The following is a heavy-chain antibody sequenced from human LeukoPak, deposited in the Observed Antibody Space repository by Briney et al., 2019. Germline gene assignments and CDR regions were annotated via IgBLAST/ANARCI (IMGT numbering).Heavy chain of an antibody. CDR1: GFTFSSYS. V-gene: IGHV3-21*01. CDR3: AKAPVTTCRGAFCYPFDY. D-gene: IGHD2-15*01. CDR2: ISRSSSYI. J-gene: IGHJ4*02. Sequence: GGSLRLSCAASGFTFSSYSMNWVRQAPGRGLEWVSFISRSSSYIYYADSVKVRFTISRDNAKNSLYLQMNSLRAEDTAVYYCAKAPVTTCRGAFCYPFDYWGLGTLVTVSS.